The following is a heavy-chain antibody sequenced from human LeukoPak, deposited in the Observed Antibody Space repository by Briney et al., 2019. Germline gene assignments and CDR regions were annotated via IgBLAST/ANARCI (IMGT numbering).Heavy chain of an antibody. CDR2: IYYSEST. J-gene: IGHJ5*02. D-gene: IGHD3-22*01. V-gene: IGHV4-59*01. CDR3: ARGGNYYDSSGYANWFDP. CDR1: GGSISSYY. Sequence: SETLSLTCTVSGGSISSYYWSWIRQPPGKGLEWIGYIYYSESTNYNPSLKSRVTISVDTSKNQFSLKLSSVTAADTAVYYCARGGNYYDSSGYANWFDPWGQGTLVTVSS.